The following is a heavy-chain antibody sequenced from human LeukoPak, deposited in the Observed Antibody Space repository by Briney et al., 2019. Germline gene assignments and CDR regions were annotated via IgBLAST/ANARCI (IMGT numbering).Heavy chain of an antibody. D-gene: IGHD1-26*01. Sequence: GGSLRLSCAASGFSFSSYWMSWVRQAPGKGLEWVANIKQDGIEKYYVDSVKGRFTISRDNAKNSLYLQMNSLRAEDTAVYYCARVGRGSYYVSYYYYMDVWGKGTTVTVSS. J-gene: IGHJ6*03. CDR3: ARVGRGSYYVSYYYYMDV. V-gene: IGHV3-7*03. CDR1: GFSFSSYW. CDR2: IKQDGIEK.